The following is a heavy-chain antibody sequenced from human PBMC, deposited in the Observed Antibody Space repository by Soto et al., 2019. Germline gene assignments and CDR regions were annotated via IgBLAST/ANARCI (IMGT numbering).Heavy chain of an antibody. J-gene: IGHJ4*02. CDR3: ARWNSWFGGSYVDY. D-gene: IGHD1-26*01. CDR1: GDSIIGTHW. V-gene: IGHV4-4*02. Sequence: SETLSLTCAVSGDSIIGTHWWSWVRRPPGKGLEFIGETHHSRGTNYNPSLRSRVTMSLDKSKNQLSLILYSVTAADTALYFCARWNSWFGGSYVDYWGQGALVTVSS. CDR2: THHSRGT.